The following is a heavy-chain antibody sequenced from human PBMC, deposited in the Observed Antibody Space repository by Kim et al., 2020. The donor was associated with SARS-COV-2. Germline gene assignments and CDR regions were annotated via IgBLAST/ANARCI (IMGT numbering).Heavy chain of an antibody. CDR2: INTNTGNP. CDR3: ARDGSSWYPYYYGMDV. D-gene: IGHD6-13*01. Sequence: ASVKVSCKASGYTFTSYAMNWVRQAPGQGLEWMGWINTNTGNPTYAQGFTGRFVFSLDTSVSTAYLQISSLKAEDTAVYYCARDGSSWYPYYYGMDVWGQETTVTVSS. J-gene: IGHJ6*02. CDR1: GYTFTSYA. V-gene: IGHV7-4-1*02.